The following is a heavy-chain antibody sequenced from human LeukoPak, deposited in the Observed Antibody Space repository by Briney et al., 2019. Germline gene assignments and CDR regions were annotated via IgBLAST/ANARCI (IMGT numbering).Heavy chain of an antibody. J-gene: IGHJ4*02. CDR2: IYYSGST. CDR1: GDSISSSSYY. V-gene: IGHV4-39*01. CDR3: ARRGSRNWFFDY. D-gene: IGHD6-13*01. Sequence: PSETLSLTCTVSGDSISSSSYYWGWIRQPPGKGLEWIGNIYYSGSTYYNPSLTSRVTISVDTSKNQFSLKVSSVTAADTAVYYCARRGSRNWFFDYWGQGTLVTVSS.